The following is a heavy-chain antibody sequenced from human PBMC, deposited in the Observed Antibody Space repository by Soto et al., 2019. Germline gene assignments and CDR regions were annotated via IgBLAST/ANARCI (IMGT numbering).Heavy chain of an antibody. CDR3: ARTVPIRYYYGMDV. CDR1: GFTFSSYW. CDR2: INSDGSST. Sequence: LRLSCAASGFTFSSYWMHWVRQAPGKGLVWVSRINSDGSSTSYADSVKGRFTISRDNAKNTLYLQMNSLRAEDTAVYYCARTVPIRYYYGMDVWGQGTTVTVSS. J-gene: IGHJ6*02. V-gene: IGHV3-74*01.